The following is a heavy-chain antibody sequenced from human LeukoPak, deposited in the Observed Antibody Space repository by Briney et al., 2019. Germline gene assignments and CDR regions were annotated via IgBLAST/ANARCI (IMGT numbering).Heavy chain of an antibody. V-gene: IGHV1-69*02. CDR3: ARGHYYDSSDYYGQFDY. CDR2: IIPIVGIA. J-gene: IGHJ4*02. D-gene: IGHD3-22*01. Sequence: ASVKVFCKASGGTLSSYTISWVRQAPGQGLEWMGRIIPIVGIANYAQKFQGRVTIIADKSTNTAYMELSSLRSEDTAMYYCARGHYYDSSDYYGQFDYWGQGTLITVSS. CDR1: GGTLSSYT.